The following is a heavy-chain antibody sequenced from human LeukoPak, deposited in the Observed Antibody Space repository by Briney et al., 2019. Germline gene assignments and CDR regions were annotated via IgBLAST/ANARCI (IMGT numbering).Heavy chain of an antibody. V-gene: IGHV3-53*01. CDR3: ARLRGVVAATYFDY. CDR1: GFTVSSNY. D-gene: IGHD2-15*01. J-gene: IGHJ4*02. Sequence: GGSLRLSCAASGFTVSSNYMSWVRQAPGKGLEWVSVIYSGGSTYYADSVKGRFTISRDNSKNTLYLQMNSLRAEDTAVYYCARLRGVVAATYFDYWGQGTLVTVSS. CDR2: IYSGGST.